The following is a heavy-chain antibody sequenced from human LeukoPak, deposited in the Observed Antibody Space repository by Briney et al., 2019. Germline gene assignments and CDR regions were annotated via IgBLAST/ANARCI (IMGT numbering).Heavy chain of an antibody. J-gene: IGHJ3*02. D-gene: IGHD4-17*01. CDR2: FDPEDGER. Sequence: GASVKVFCKVSGYTLTELSMHWVRQAPGKGLVWMRGFDPEDGERIYAQKFQGRVTMTEDTSTDTAHMELSSLRSEDTAVYYCATTLGDYGAHGGAFDIWGQGTMVTVSS. CDR3: ATTLGDYGAHGGAFDI. CDR1: GYTLTELS. V-gene: IGHV1-24*01.